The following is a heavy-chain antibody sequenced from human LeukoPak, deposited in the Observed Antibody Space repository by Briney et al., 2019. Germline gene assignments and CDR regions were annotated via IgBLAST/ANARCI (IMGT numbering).Heavy chain of an antibody. CDR2: INPSGGST. J-gene: IGHJ4*02. CDR1: GYTFTSYY. D-gene: IGHD3-22*01. V-gene: IGHV1-46*03. CDR3: AGHYYDGLEAVY. Sequence: ASVKVSCKASGYTFTSYYMHWVRQAPGQGLEWMGIINPSGGSTSYAQKFQGRVTMTRDTSTSTVHMELSSLRSEDTAVYYCAGHYYDGLEAVYWGQGTLVTVSS.